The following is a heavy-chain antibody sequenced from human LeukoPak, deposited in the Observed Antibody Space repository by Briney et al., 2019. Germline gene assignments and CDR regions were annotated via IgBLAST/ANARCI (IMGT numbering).Heavy chain of an antibody. CDR1: GLTFSNFY. CDR3: AKFLTGQYDAFDI. V-gene: IGHV3-11*03. Sequence: GGSLRLSCAASGLTFSNFYMSWIRQAPGKGLEWVSFISSASTYTNFADSVKGRFTVSRDNAKNSLFLQMNSLRAEDTAVYYCAKFLTGQYDAFDIWGQGTMVTVSA. D-gene: IGHD3-9*01. J-gene: IGHJ3*02. CDR2: ISSASTYT.